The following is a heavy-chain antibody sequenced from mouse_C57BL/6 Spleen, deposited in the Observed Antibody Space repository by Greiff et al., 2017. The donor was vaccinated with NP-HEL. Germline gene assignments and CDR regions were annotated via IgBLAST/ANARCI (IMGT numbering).Heavy chain of an antibody. CDR3: ARASYDYDVSMDY. D-gene: IGHD2-4*01. CDR1: GYTFTSYW. V-gene: IGHV1-55*01. J-gene: IGHJ4*01. Sequence: VQLQQPGAELVKPGASVKMSCKASGYTFTSYWITWVKQRPGQGLEWVGDIYPGSGSTNYNEKFKSKATLTVDTSSSTAYMQLSGLTSEDSAVYYCARASYDYDVSMDYWGQGTSVTVSS. CDR2: IYPGSGST.